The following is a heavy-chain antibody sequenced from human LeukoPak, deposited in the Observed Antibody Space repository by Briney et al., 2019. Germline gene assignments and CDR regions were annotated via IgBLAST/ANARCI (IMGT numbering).Heavy chain of an antibody. CDR3: ARDLAGASGLHLGY. Sequence: GASVKVSCKASGYTFTGYYIHWVRQAPGQGLEWMGWINPNSGGTNYAQKFQGRVTMTRDTSVSTAYMELSRLRSDDTAVYYCARDLAGASGLHLGYWGQGTLVTVSS. V-gene: IGHV1-2*02. CDR2: INPNSGGT. CDR1: GYTFTGYY. J-gene: IGHJ4*02. D-gene: IGHD3-10*01.